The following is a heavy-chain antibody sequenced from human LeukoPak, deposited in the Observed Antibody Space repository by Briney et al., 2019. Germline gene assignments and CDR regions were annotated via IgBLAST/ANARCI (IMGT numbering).Heavy chain of an antibody. J-gene: IGHJ5*02. CDR3: ARDPGTRVVTPGVIWFDP. Sequence: SVKVSCKAPGGTFSSYAISWVRQAPGQGLEWMGRIIPIFGTANYAQKFQGRVTITTDESTSTAYMELSSLSSEDTAVYYCARDPGTRVVTPGVIWFDPWGQGTLVTVSS. CDR1: GGTFSSYA. CDR2: IIPIFGTA. V-gene: IGHV1-69*05. D-gene: IGHD4-23*01.